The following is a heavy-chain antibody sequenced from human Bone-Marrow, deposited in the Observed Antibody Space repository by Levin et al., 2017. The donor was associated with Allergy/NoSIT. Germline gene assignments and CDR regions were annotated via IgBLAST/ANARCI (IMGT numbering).Heavy chain of an antibody. Sequence: GESLKISCTDSRFTFNTYAMSWVRQAPGKGLEWVSAISGGAGRTHYADSVKGRFTISRDNSKNTLYLELSSLRAEDTAVYYCASFAAGSLYYGLDVWGQGTTVTVSS. J-gene: IGHJ6*02. CDR3: ASFAAGSLYYGLDV. CDR2: ISGGAGRT. D-gene: IGHD6-13*01. CDR1: RFTFNTYA. V-gene: IGHV3-23*01.